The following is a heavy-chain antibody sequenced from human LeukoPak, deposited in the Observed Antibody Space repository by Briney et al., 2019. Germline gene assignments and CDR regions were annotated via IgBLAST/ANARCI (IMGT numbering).Heavy chain of an antibody. D-gene: IGHD2-15*01. V-gene: IGHV1-8*01. Sequence: EASVKVSCKASGYTFTSYVINWVRQATGQGLEWMGWMNPNSGNTGYAQKFQGRVTMTRNTSISTAYMELSSLRSEDTAVYYCARGMVVAARDWFDPWGQGTLVTVSS. CDR1: GYTFTSYV. J-gene: IGHJ5*02. CDR3: ARGMVVAARDWFDP. CDR2: MNPNSGNT.